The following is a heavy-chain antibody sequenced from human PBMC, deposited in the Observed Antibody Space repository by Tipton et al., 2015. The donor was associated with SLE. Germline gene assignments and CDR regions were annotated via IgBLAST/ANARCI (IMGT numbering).Heavy chain of an antibody. D-gene: IGHD5-18*01. CDR2: IYYSGST. V-gene: IGHV4-59*11. Sequence: TLSLTCTVSGGSISSHYWSWIRQPPGKGLEWIGYIYYSGSTNYNPSLKSRVTISVDTSKNQFSLKLSSVTAADTAVYYCARDSTPGRAYSYGLYMDVWGKGTTVTVSS. J-gene: IGHJ6*03. CDR3: ARDSTPGRAYSYGLYMDV. CDR1: GGSISSHY.